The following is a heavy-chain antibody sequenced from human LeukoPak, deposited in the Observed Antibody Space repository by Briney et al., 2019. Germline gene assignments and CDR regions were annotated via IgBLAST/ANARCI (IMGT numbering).Heavy chain of an antibody. J-gene: IGHJ4*02. V-gene: IGHV1-8*01. CDR1: GYTFTSYD. CDR3: TRFYENC. Sequence: ASVKVSCKASGYTFTSYDINWARQAPGQGLEWMGWMNPSSGEAGYAQRFQGRITMTRNTAISTAYLELSSLRSEDTAMYYCTRFYENCWGQGTLVTVSS. D-gene: IGHD3-16*01. CDR2: MNPSSGEA.